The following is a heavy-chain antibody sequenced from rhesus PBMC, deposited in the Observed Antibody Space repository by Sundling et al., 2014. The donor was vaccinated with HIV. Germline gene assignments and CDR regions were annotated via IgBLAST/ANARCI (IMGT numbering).Heavy chain of an antibody. CDR3: ARENTWNRFDY. J-gene: IGHJ4*01. CDR1: GYSISSDKY. V-gene: IGHV4S9*01. CDR2: IYDNSAST. Sequence: QVQLQESGPGLVKPSETLSLTCAVSGYSISSDKYWNWIRQPPGKGLEWIANIYDNSASTYYNPSLKNRVTISKDTSKNQFSLKLSSVTAADTAVYYCARENTWNRFDYWGQGVLVTVSS. D-gene: IGHD1-38*01.